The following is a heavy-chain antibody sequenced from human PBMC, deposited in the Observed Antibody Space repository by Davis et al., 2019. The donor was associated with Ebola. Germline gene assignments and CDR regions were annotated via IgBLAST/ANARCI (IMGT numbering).Heavy chain of an antibody. CDR2: IYYSGST. V-gene: IGHV4-39*02. CDR1: GGSISSSSYY. J-gene: IGHJ6*04. CDR3: ARDRKNYYGMDV. Sequence: MPSETLSLTCTVSGGSISSSSYYWGWIRQPPGKGLEWIGSIYYSGSTYYNPSLKSRVTISVDTSKNQFSLKLSSVTAADTAVYYCARDRKNYYGMDVWGKGTTVTVSS.